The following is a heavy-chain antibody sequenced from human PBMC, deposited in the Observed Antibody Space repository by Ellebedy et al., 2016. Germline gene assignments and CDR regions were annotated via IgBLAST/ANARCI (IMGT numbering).Heavy chain of an antibody. D-gene: IGHD2-2*01. CDR2: INPSGGST. Sequence: ASVKVSXXASGYTFTSYYMHWVRQAPGQGLEWMGIINPSGGSTSYAQKFQGRVTMTRDTSTSTAYMELRSLRSDDTAMYYCARGGMLYCSSTYCVDYWGQGTLVTVSS. CDR3: ARGGMLYCSSTYCVDY. J-gene: IGHJ4*02. V-gene: IGHV1-46*01. CDR1: GYTFTSYY.